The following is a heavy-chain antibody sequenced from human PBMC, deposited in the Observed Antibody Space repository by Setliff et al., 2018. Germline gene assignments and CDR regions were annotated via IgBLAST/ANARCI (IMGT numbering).Heavy chain of an antibody. CDR3: ARDMGQPYYFES. Sequence: KPSETLSLTCTVSGGSISSSSHYWGWIRQPPGKGLEWIGSIYYTGSTYYNPSLESRVTMSVDTSKRQFSLKLGSATAADTAVYYCARDMGQPYYFESWGLGTLVTVSS. CDR2: IYYTGST. J-gene: IGHJ4*02. V-gene: IGHV4-39*07. CDR1: GGSISSSSHY. D-gene: IGHD1-1*01.